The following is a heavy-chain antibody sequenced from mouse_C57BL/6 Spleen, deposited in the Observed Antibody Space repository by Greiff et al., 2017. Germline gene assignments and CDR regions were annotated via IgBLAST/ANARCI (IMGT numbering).Heavy chain of an antibody. CDR3: ARDDYDAMDY. V-gene: IGHV1-4*01. CDR1: GYTFTSYT. Sequence: VMLVESGAELARPGASVKMSCKASGYTFTSYTMHWVKQRPGQGLEWIGYINPSSGYTKYNQKFKDKATLTADKSSSTAYMQLSSLTSEDSAVYYCARDDYDAMDYWGQGTSVTVSS. J-gene: IGHJ4*01. CDR2: INPSSGYT.